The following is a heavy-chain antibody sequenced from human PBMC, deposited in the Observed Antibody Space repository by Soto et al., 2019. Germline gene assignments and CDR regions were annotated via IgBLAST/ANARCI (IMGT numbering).Heavy chain of an antibody. J-gene: IGHJ6*03. V-gene: IGHV3-9*01. CDR1: GFTFDDYA. CDR2: ISWNSGSI. D-gene: IGHD3-9*01. CDR3: AKDKTKVIYDILTGYYPLDYYYYYMDV. Sequence: PGGSLRLSCAASGFTFDDYAMHWVRQAPGKGLEWVSGISWNSGSIGYADSVKGRFTISRDNAKNSLYLQMNSLRAEDTALYYCAKDKTKVIYDILTGYYPLDYYYYYMDVWGKGTTVTVSS.